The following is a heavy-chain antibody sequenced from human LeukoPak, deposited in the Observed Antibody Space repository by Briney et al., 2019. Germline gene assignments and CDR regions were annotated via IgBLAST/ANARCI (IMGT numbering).Heavy chain of an antibody. CDR3: ARDLSVAGDY. J-gene: IGHJ4*02. CDR2: INPNSGTT. V-gene: IGHV1-2*07. D-gene: IGHD6-19*01. Sequence: ASVKVSCKDSGYTFIAAYLHWVRQAPGQGVEWMGWINPNSGTTSSAHTFRGRLTMIRDTSISTAYMELSSLTSDETAVYYWARDLSVAGDYWGQGTLVTVSS. CDR1: GYTFIAAY.